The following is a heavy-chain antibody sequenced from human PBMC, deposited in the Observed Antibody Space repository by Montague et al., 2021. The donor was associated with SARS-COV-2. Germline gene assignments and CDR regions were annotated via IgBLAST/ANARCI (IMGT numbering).Heavy chain of an antibody. V-gene: IGHV6-1*01. J-gene: IGHJ6*02. CDR2: PYYRSKWYN. CDR3: TSGREGNYNVMDV. D-gene: IGHD1-1*01. CDR1: GDSVFSHSAT. Sequence: CAISGDSVFSHSATWNWVRQSPSRGLQWLGRPYYRSKWYNDHAVSVRGRVTINPDTSKNQFSLQLNSVTPEDTAIYYCTSGREGNYNVMDVWGPGTTVTVSS.